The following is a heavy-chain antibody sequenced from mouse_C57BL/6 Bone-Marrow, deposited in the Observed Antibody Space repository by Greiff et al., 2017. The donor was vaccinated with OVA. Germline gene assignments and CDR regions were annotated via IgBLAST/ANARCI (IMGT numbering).Heavy chain of an antibody. CDR2: IYPGSGST. CDR3: ARSGLRRAWFAY. V-gene: IGHV1-55*01. J-gene: IGHJ3*01. Sequence: QVQLQQPGAELVKPGASVQMSCKASGYTFTSYWITWVKQRPGQGLEWIGDIYPGSGSTNYNEKFKSKATLTVDTSSSTAYMQLSSLTSEDSAVYYCARSGLRRAWFAYWGQGTLVTVSA. CDR1: GYTFTSYW. D-gene: IGHD2-4*01.